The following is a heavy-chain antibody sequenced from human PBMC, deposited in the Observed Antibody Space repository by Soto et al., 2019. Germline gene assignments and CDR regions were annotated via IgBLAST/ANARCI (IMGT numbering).Heavy chain of an antibody. D-gene: IGHD3-3*01. CDR1: GGTFSSYA. J-gene: IGHJ6*02. CDR2: IIPIFGTA. V-gene: IGHV1-69*01. Sequence: QVQLVQSGAEVKKPGSSVKVSCKASGGTFSSYAISWVRQAPGQGLEWMGGIIPIFGTANYAQTFQGRVTITADESTSTAYMALSSLRSEDTAVYYCAGSEDFWSGYYTSSYGMDVWGQGTTVTVSS. CDR3: AGSEDFWSGYYTSSYGMDV.